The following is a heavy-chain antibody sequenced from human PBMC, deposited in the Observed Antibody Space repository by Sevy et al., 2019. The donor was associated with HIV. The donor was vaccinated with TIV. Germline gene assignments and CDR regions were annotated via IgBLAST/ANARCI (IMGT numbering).Heavy chain of an antibody. D-gene: IGHD5-18*01. J-gene: IGHJ5*02. CDR1: GFSFYTYA. V-gene: IGHV3-23*01. CDR3: AKDGDTAMVRVWFDP. Sequence: GGSLRLSCPTSGFSFYTYAMTWVRQAPGKGLEWVASITDNGAKTFYADSVKGRFTISRDNSQSTLFLHMNSLRGDDTAVYYCAKDGDTAMVRVWFDPWGQGTLVTVSS. CDR2: ITDNGAKT.